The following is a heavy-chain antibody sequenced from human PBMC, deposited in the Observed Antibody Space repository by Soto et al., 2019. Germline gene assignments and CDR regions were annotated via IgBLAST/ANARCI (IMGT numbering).Heavy chain of an antibody. V-gene: IGHV3-23*01. Sequence: EVQLLESGGGLVQPGGSLRLSCVASGFTFSSYAMTWVRQAPGKGLEWVSAMSGNGGGTYYADSVKGRFTISRDYSKNTVYLQMNSLRAEDTAVYYCARVATLITMVRGVYFDHWGQGTLVTVSA. J-gene: IGHJ4*02. CDR1: GFTFSSYA. CDR3: ARVATLITMVRGVYFDH. CDR2: MSGNGGGT. D-gene: IGHD3-10*01.